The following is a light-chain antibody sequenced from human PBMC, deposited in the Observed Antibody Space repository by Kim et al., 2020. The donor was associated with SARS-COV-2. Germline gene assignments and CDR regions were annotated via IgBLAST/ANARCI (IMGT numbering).Light chain of an antibody. CDR3: SSYTSRSTHVV. J-gene: IGLJ2*01. V-gene: IGLV2-14*03. CDR2: DVS. Sequence: QSITISCTGTSSDVGGYNYVSWYQQHPGKAPKLMIYDVSNRPSGVSNRFSGSKSGNTASLTISGLQAEDEADYYCSSYTSRSTHVVFGGGTQLTVL. CDR1: SSDVGGYNY.